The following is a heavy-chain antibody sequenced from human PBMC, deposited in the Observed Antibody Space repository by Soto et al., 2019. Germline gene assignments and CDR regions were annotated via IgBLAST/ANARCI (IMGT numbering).Heavy chain of an antibody. Sequence: QVQLVQSGAEVKKPGDSVKVSCKASGYSFTSYDINWVRQATGQGLEWMGWMNPNSGNTGYAQKFQGRVTMTRNTSISTSSMELSSLKSENTAVYYCARELTSSWRFDYWGQGTLVTVSS. CDR2: MNPNSGNT. D-gene: IGHD6-13*01. V-gene: IGHV1-8*01. CDR1: GYSFTSYD. J-gene: IGHJ4*02. CDR3: ARELTSSWRFDY.